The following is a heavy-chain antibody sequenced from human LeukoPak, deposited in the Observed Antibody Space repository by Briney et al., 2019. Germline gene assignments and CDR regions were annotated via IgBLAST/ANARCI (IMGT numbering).Heavy chain of an antibody. D-gene: IGHD2-2*01. CDR2: MSYSSSTK. CDR3: ARVQVAVQSVFDYFDY. J-gene: IGHJ4*02. Sequence: GGSLRLSCAASGFTFSDYYMSWIRQAPGKGVEWVSYMSYSSSTKYYADSVKGRFTISRDNAKNSLYLQMNSLRAEDTAVYFCARVQVAVQSVFDYFDYWGQGTLVTVSS. V-gene: IGHV3-11*01. CDR1: GFTFSDYY.